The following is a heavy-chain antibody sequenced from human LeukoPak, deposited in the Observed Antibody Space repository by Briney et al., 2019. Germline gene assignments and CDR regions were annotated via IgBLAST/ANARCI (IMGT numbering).Heavy chain of an antibody. CDR3: ARDYTSGYYDYVWGSYRYTREYYFDY. J-gene: IGHJ4*02. V-gene: IGHV1-18*01. D-gene: IGHD3-16*02. CDR2: ISAYNGNT. Sequence: GASVKVSCKASGYTFTSYGISWVRQAPGQGLEWMGWISAYNGNTNYAQKLQGRVTMTTDTSTSTAYMELRSLRSDDTAVYYCARDYTSGYYDYVWGSYRYTREYYFDYWGQGTLVTVSS. CDR1: GYTFTSYG.